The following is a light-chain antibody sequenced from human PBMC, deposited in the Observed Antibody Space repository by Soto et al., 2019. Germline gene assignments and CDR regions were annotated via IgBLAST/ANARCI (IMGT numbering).Light chain of an antibody. CDR1: QTVLYSSNNKNY. Sequence: DIVMTQSPDSLAVSLGERATINCKSSQTVLYSSNNKNYLAWYQQKPGQPPKLLIYWASTRQSGVPDRFSGSGSVTDFTLTISSLQAEDVAVYSCQQYYSTPLTFGGGTKVELK. J-gene: IGKJ4*01. CDR3: QQYYSTPLT. CDR2: WAS. V-gene: IGKV4-1*01.